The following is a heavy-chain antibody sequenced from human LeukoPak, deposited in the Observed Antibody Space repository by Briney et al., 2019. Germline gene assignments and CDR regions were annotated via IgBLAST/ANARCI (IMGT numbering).Heavy chain of an antibody. CDR2: ISSSSSYI. Sequence: GGSLRLSCAASGFTFSSYSMSWVRQAPGKGLEWVSSISSSSSYIYYADSVKGRFTTSRDNAKNSLYLQMNSLRAEDTAVYYCASTSRGVIDYWGQGTLVTVSS. V-gene: IGHV3-21*01. J-gene: IGHJ4*02. CDR3: ASTSRGVIDY. D-gene: IGHD3-10*01. CDR1: GFTFSSYS.